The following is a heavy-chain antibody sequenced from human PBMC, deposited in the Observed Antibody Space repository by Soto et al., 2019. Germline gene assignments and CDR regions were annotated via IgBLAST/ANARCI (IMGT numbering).Heavy chain of an antibody. CDR3: ARLRFTYTRENTAMVPVHNWFDP. V-gene: IGHV5-51*01. D-gene: IGHD5-18*01. CDR2: IYPGDSDT. J-gene: IGHJ5*02. CDR1: GYSFTSYW. Sequence: ESVKISCKGSGYSFTSYWIGWVRQMPGKGLEWMGIIYPGDSDTRYSPSFQGQVTISADKSISTAYLQWSSLKASDTAMYYCARLRFTYTRENTAMVPVHNWFDPWGQGTLVTVSS.